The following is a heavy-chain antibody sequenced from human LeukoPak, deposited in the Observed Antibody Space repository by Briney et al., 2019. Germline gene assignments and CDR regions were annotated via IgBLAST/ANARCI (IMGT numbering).Heavy chain of an antibody. V-gene: IGHV3-21*06. D-gene: IGHD3-3*02. J-gene: IGHJ4*02. CDR3: ASLQTDPTFVGGF. CDR2: ISSSSSYI. CDR1: GFTFSSYS. Sequence: GGSLRLSCAASGFTFSSYSMNWVRQAPGKGLEWVSSISSSSSYIYYADSVKGRFTISRDNAKNSLSLQMNSLGAEDTAVYYCASLQTDPTFVGGFWGQGTLVTVSS.